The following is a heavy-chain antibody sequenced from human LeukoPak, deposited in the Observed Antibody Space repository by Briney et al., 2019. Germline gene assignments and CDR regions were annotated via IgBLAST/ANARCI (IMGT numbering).Heavy chain of an antibody. Sequence: ASVKVSCKASGYTFTGYYIHWVRQAPGQGLEWMGWINPNSGGANFAQKFQGRVTMTRETSISTAYMELSRLRSDDTAVYYCARAEYSSNWYKPAGSYFDYWGQGTLVTVSS. CDR1: GYTFTGYY. D-gene: IGHD6-13*01. CDR3: ARAEYSSNWYKPAGSYFDY. CDR2: INPNSGGA. V-gene: IGHV1-2*02. J-gene: IGHJ4*02.